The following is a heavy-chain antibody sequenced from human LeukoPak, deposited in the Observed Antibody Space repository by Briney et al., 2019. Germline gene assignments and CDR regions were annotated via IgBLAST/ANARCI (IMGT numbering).Heavy chain of an antibody. CDR2: IRYDGSNK. Sequence: GGSLRLSCAASGFTFSSYGMHWVRQAPGKGLERVAFIRYDGSNKYYADSVKGRFTISRDNSKNTLYLQMNSLRAEDTAVYYCARGVSAAAGRPIDYWGQGTLVTVSS. J-gene: IGHJ4*02. CDR1: GFTFSSYG. D-gene: IGHD6-13*01. CDR3: ARGVSAAAGRPIDY. V-gene: IGHV3-30*02.